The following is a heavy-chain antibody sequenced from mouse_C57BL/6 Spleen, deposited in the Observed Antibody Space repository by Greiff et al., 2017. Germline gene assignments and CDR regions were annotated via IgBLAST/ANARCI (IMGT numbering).Heavy chain of an antibody. CDR1: GYTFTSYW. CDR3: AIGGPYGLPFAY. J-gene: IGHJ3*01. V-gene: IGHV1-74*01. Sequence: QVQLQQPGAELVKPGASVKVSCKASGYTFTSYWMHWVKQRPGQGLEWIGSIHPSDSATNYNQKFKGKATLTVDKSSSTAYMQLSSLTSEDSAVYYGAIGGPYGLPFAYWGQGTLVTVSA. D-gene: IGHD1-1*02. CDR2: IHPSDSAT.